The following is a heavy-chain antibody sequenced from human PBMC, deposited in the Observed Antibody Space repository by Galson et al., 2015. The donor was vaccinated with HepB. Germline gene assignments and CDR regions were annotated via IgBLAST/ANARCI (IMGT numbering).Heavy chain of an antibody. J-gene: IGHJ5*02. CDR2: IIGSGDRT. D-gene: IGHD6-13*01. CDR1: GFTFSSHG. CDR3: AKGEAVIATSGTAFDP. V-gene: IGHV3-23*01. Sequence: SLRLSCAASGFTFSSHGMNWVRQAPGKGLEWVSGIIGSGDRTFYADSVKGRFTISRDNSKETLYLQMDSLRVEDTAVYYCAKGEAVIATSGTAFDPWGQGTQVTVSS.